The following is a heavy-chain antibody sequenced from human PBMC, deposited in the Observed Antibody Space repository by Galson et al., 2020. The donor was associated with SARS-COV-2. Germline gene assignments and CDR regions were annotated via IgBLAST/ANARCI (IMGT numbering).Heavy chain of an antibody. D-gene: IGHD3-3*01. Sequence: ASLKVSCKVSGYTLTELSLHRVRQAPGKGLEWIGGLDPEDGETLYAQKFHGSVTLTEDTSTATAYMELSSLRSEDTAVYYCATAPTIFGDPQGYYCYYGMDVWGQGTTVTVSS. CDR1: GYTLTELS. CDR2: LDPEDGET. CDR3: ATAPTIFGDPQGYYCYYGMDV. J-gene: IGHJ6*02. V-gene: IGHV1-24*01.